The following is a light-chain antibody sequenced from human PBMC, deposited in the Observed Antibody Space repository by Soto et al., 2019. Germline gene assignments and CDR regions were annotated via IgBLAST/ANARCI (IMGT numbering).Light chain of an antibody. CDR2: DAS. V-gene: IGKV3-11*01. J-gene: IGKJ3*01. CDR3: QHRSSWPGA. Sequence: ETVMTQSPGTLSVSLGERATLSCRASQSVSSFLAWYQQKPGQAPRLLIYDASNRATGIPARFSGSGSGTDFTLTISSLEPEDFAVYYCQHRSSWPGAFGPGTKVDI. CDR1: QSVSSF.